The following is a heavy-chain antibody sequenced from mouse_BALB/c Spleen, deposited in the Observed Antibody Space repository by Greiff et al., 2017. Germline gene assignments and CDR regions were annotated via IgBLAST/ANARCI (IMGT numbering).Heavy chain of an antibody. V-gene: IGHV6-6*02. J-gene: IGHJ4*01. CDR1: GFTFSNYW. D-gene: IGHD4-1*01. Sequence: EVKLVESGGGLVQPGGSMKLSCVASGFTFSNYWMNWVRQSPEKGLEWVAEIRLKSNNYATHYAESVKGRFTISRDDSKSSVYLQMNNLRAEDTGIYYCTRKRTLGPYAMDYWGQGTSVTVSA. CDR2: IRLKSNNYAT. CDR3: TRKRTLGPYAMDY.